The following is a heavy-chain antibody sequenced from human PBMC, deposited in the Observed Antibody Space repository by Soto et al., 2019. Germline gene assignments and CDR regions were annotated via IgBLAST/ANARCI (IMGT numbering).Heavy chain of an antibody. V-gene: IGHV3-30*18. CDR1: RFTFSDYG. CDR2: ISYDGSNK. Sequence: GGSLRLSCAASRFTFSDYGMHWVRQAPGKGLEWVALISYDGSNKYCADSVKGRFTISRDNSKNTLYLQMNSLRAEDTAVYYCAKDSGDFWGQGTLVTVSS. CDR3: AKDSGDF. J-gene: IGHJ4*02.